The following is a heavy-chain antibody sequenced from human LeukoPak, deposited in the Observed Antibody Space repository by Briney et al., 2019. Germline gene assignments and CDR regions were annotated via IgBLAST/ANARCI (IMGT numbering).Heavy chain of an antibody. V-gene: IGHV3-7*01. J-gene: IGHJ5*02. CDR3: ARDPPGNYFDGTGYYS. CDR2: TKEDGSEK. CDR1: GFTISSHW. D-gene: IGHD3-22*01. Sequence: GGSLRLSCVAPGFTISSHWMTRHPQAPGKGPEWGGNTKEDGSEKNYADSVNGRFTTSRDNAKNSLYLQMNSLRVEDTAVYYCARDPPGNYFDGTGYYSWGQGTLVTVSS.